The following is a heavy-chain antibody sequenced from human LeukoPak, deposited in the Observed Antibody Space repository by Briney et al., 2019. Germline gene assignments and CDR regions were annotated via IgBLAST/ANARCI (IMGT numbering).Heavy chain of an antibody. CDR1: VFTLSSYD. CDR2: ISGSGVAS. CDR3: AKECSGYDFCC. J-gene: IGHJ4*02. V-gene: IGHV3-23*01. Sequence: PGGSLRLSCAASVFTLSSYDMSWVRQAPGRGLEWVAAISGSGVASYYADSVRGRFTISRDNSQNTLYLQMDSLRAEDTAFYYCAKECSGYDFCCWGQGAMVTFS. D-gene: IGHD5-12*01.